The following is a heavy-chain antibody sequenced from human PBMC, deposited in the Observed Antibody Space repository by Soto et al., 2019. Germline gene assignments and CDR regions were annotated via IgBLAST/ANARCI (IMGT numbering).Heavy chain of an antibody. CDR1: GYTFTSYV. Sequence: ASVKVSCKASGYTFTSYVISWVRQAPGQGLEWMGWISAYNGNTNYAQKLQGRVTMTTDTSTSTAYMELRSLRSDDTAVYYCARDQSLSYCSSTSCYNVEIATTDCWGQGTLVTVSS. J-gene: IGHJ4*02. D-gene: IGHD2-2*02. CDR3: ARDQSLSYCSSTSCYNVEIATTDC. CDR2: ISAYNGNT. V-gene: IGHV1-18*01.